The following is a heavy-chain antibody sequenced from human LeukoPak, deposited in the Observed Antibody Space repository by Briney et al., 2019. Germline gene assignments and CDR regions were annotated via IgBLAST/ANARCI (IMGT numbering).Heavy chain of an antibody. J-gene: IGHJ4*02. CDR2: IGTAGDT. D-gene: IGHD2-15*01. Sequence: GGSLRLSCAASGFTFSTYDMHWVRQAAGKGLEWVSAIGTAGDTYYPGSVKGRFTISRENAKNSLYLQMNSLRAEDTALYYCAKAKEIVVVVAAFDYWGQGTLVTVSS. V-gene: IGHV3-13*01. CDR1: GFTFSTYD. CDR3: AKAKEIVVVVAAFDY.